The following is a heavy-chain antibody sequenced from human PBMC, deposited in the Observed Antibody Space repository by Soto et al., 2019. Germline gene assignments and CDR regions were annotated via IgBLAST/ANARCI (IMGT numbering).Heavy chain of an antibody. Sequence: QVQLVESGGGVVQPGRSLRLSCAASGFTFSSYGMHWVRQAPGKGLEWVAVISYDGSNKHYADSVKGRFTISRDNPMNTLYLQMNSLRAEDTAVYYCARSPYSVSYLAYFDYWGQGTLVTVTS. J-gene: IGHJ4*02. CDR1: GFTFSSYG. CDR2: ISYDGSNK. CDR3: ARSPYSVSYLAYFDY. V-gene: IGHV3-30*03. D-gene: IGHD1-26*01.